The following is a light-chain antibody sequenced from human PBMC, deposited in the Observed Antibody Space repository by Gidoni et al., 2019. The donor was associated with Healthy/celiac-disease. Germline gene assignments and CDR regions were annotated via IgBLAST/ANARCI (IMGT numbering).Light chain of an antibody. CDR1: QDISNY. J-gene: IGKJ4*01. CDR3: QQYDNLPLT. V-gene: IGKV1-33*01. CDR2: DAS. Sequence: QSPAVGDRVAITCQASQDISNYLNWYQQKPGKAPKLLIYDASYLETGVPSRFSGSGSGTYFTFTISILQPEDIATYYCQQYDNLPLTFGGGTKVEIK.